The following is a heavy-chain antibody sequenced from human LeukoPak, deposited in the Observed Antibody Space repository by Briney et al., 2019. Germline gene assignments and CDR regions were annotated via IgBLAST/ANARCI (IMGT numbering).Heavy chain of an antibody. J-gene: IGHJ4*02. V-gene: IGHV4-30-4*08. CDR3: ARGDFAYYFDY. CDR2: IYYTGST. Sequence: PSETLSLTCTVSGGSISTGDYYWSWIRQPPGKGLEWIGYIYYTGSTYYNPSLKSRVNISVDTSKNQFSLKLSSVTAADTAVYYCARGDFAYYFDYWGQGTLVTVSS. CDR1: GGSISTGDYY.